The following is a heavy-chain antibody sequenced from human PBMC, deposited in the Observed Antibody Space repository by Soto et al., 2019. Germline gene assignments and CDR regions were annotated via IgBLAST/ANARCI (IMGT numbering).Heavy chain of an antibody. D-gene: IGHD2-15*01. CDR1: GFTFSDYA. CDR3: AKDAGDVRDWDCRGGSCSPDGMDV. CDR2: NTGGGAYT. J-gene: IGHJ6*02. V-gene: IGHV3-23*01. Sequence: GGSLRLSCVASGFTFSDYAMSWVRQAPGKGLGWVSTNTGGGAYTYPADSVEGRFTISRDNSKNTLYLQMKSLRAEDMAVYYCAKDAGDVRDWDCRGGSCSPDGMDVWGQGTTVTVSS.